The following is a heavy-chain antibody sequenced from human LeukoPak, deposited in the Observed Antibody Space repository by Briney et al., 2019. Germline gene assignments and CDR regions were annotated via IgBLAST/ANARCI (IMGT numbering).Heavy chain of an antibody. Sequence: GGSLRLSCAASGFTFSSYAISWVRQAPGKGLEWVSAISGSGGSTYYADSVKGRFTISRDNSKNTLYLQMNSLRAEDTAVYYCAKDTRYFDWLDAFDIWGQGTMVTVSS. CDR3: AKDTRYFDWLDAFDI. CDR2: ISGSGGST. J-gene: IGHJ3*02. D-gene: IGHD3-9*01. CDR1: GFTFSSYA. V-gene: IGHV3-23*01.